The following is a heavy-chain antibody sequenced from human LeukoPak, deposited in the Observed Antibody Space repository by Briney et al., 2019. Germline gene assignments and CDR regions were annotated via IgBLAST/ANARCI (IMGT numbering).Heavy chain of an antibody. Sequence: SETLSLTCTVSGGSISSSSYYWGWIRQPPGKGLEWIGSIYYSGSTYYNPSLKSRVTISVDTSKNQFSLKLSSVTAADTAVYYCARELDCSSTSCPKMNWFDPWGQGTLVTVSS. CDR2: IYYSGST. V-gene: IGHV4-39*07. CDR1: GGSISSSSYY. D-gene: IGHD2-2*01. J-gene: IGHJ5*02. CDR3: ARELDCSSTSCPKMNWFDP.